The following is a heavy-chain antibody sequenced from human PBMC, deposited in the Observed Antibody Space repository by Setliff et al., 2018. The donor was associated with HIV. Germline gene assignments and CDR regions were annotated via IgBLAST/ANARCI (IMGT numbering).Heavy chain of an antibody. CDR1: GFSFRNYG. J-gene: IGHJ5*02. CDR2: LRYDGTEN. CDR3: AKDRGYARWFAQLIDL. V-gene: IGHV3-30*02. D-gene: IGHD5-12*01. Sequence: GESLKISCAASGFSFRNYGMHWVRQAPGKGLEWLAFLRYDGTENSYADSVKGRFTISRDNAKSTLYLQMNTLKIEDTAVYYCAKDRGYARWFAQLIDLWGQGTLVTVSS.